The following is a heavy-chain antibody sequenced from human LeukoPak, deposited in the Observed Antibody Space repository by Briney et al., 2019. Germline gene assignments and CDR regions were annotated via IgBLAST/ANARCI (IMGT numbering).Heavy chain of an antibody. CDR3: AKDGRYRSRTFWERPSWFDP. Sequence: LISRDGGSTYYAASVKGRFTISRDDTKNSLYLQINSLRTEDTALYYCAKDGRYRSRTFWERPSWFDPWGQGTLVTVSS. V-gene: IGHV3-43*01. J-gene: IGHJ5*02. CDR2: ISRDGGST. D-gene: IGHD6-13*01.